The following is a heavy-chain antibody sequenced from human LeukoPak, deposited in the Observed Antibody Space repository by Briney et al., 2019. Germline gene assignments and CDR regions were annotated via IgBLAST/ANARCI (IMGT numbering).Heavy chain of an antibody. V-gene: IGHV3-23*01. J-gene: IGHJ4*02. Sequence: GGSLRLSCAASGFTLSSYAMSWVRQAPGKGLEWVSTISGSGGSTYYADSVKGRFTISRDNSKNTLYLQMNSLRAEDTAVYYCASPPGGSSTNFDYWGQGTPVTVSS. CDR1: GFTLSSYA. CDR2: ISGSGGST. D-gene: IGHD6-6*01. CDR3: ASPPGGSSTNFDY.